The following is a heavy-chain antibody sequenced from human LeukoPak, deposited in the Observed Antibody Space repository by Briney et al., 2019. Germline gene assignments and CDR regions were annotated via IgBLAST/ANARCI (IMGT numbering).Heavy chain of an antibody. CDR2: IYYSGST. V-gene: IGHV4-39*07. J-gene: IGHJ5*02. CDR3: ARGDWFDP. Sequence: SETLSLTCTVSGGSISSSSYYWGWIRQPPGKGLEWIGSIYYSGSTYYNPSLKSRVTISVDTSKNQFSLKLSSVTAADTAVYYCARGDWFDPWGQGTLVTVSS. CDR1: GGSISSSSYY.